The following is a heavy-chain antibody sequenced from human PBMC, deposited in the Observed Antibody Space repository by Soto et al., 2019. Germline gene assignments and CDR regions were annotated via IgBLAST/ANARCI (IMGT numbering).Heavy chain of an antibody. J-gene: IGHJ4*02. Sequence: ASVEVSCKASGYTFTSYDINWVRQATGQGLEWRGWMNPNSGNTGYAQKFQGRVTMTRNTSISTAYMELSSLRSEDTAVYYCARRPGYCSSTSCYRPLDYWGQGTLVTVSS. D-gene: IGHD2-2*03. CDR1: GYTFTSYD. V-gene: IGHV1-8*01. CDR3: ARRPGYCSSTSCYRPLDY. CDR2: MNPNSGNT.